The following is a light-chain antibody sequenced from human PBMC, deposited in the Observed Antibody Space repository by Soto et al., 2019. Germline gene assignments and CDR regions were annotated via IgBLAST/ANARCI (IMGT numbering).Light chain of an antibody. Sequence: DIQMTQSPSSLSASVGDRVTITCRASQSISSYLNWYQQKPGKAPKLRIYAASSLQSGVPSRFSGSGSGTEFTLTISSLQPEDFATYYCQQSYSTPPWTFGQGTKVEIK. CDR1: QSISSY. CDR3: QQSYSTPPWT. V-gene: IGKV1-39*01. J-gene: IGKJ1*01. CDR2: AAS.